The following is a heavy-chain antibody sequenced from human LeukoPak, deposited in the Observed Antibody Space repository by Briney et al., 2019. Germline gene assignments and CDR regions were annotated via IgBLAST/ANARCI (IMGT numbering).Heavy chain of an antibody. Sequence: PGGSLRLSCAASGFTFSTYWMHWVRQVPGKGLVWVSRISSDGANANYADSVKGRFTISRDNAKNTLYLQMNSLRAEDTAVYYCARDYGGSSPFDYWGQGTLVTVSS. J-gene: IGHJ4*02. CDR2: ISSDGANA. D-gene: IGHD4-23*01. V-gene: IGHV3-74*01. CDR1: GFTFSTYW. CDR3: ARDYGGSSPFDY.